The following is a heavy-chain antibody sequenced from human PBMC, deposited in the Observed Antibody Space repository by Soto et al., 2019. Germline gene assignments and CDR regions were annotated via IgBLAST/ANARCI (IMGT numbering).Heavy chain of an antibody. J-gene: IGHJ3*02. Sequence: QLQLQESGPGLAKPSETLSLTCTVSGGSISSSSYFWDWIRQPPGKALEWIGRIYYSGNTYYNPARKSRVTVYVDRSKNQFSVKLSSVTAADTALYYCARRMKDSSSAGGFDIWGQGTMVTVSS. D-gene: IGHD3-22*01. CDR2: IYYSGNT. CDR3: ARRMKDSSSAGGFDI. CDR1: GGSISSSSYF. V-gene: IGHV4-39*01.